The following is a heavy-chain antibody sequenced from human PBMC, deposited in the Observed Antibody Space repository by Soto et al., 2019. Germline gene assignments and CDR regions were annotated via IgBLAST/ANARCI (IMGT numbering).Heavy chain of an antibody. CDR1: GFTFSSYT. CDR2: ISSSSTYI. CDR3: ARGSPSSSSSWPQIDY. Sequence: EVQLVESGGGLVKPGGSLRLSCAASGFTFSSYTMVWVRQAPGKGLEWVSSISSSSTYIYYADSVKGRFTFSRDNAKNSLYLQMNSLRADDTAVYYCARGSPSSSSSWPQIDYWGQGTLVTVSS. J-gene: IGHJ4*02. V-gene: IGHV3-21*01. D-gene: IGHD6-13*01.